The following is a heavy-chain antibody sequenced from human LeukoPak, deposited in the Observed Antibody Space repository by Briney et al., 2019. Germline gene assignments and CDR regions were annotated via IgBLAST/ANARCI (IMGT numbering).Heavy chain of an antibody. CDR2: IYSGGST. Sequence: GGSLRLSCAASGFTVSSNYMSWVRQAPGKGLEWVSIIYSGGSTFYADSVKGRFTISRDNAKNTLYLQMNSLRAEDTAVYYCARSGWLQLLDYWGQGTLVTVSS. CDR1: GFTVSSNY. V-gene: IGHV3-53*01. J-gene: IGHJ4*02. D-gene: IGHD5-24*01. CDR3: ARSGWLQLLDY.